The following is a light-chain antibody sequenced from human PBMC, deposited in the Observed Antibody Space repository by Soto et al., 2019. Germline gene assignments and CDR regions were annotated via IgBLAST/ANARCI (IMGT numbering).Light chain of an antibody. CDR3: AAWDDSLSGLYV. Sequence: QSVLTQPPSASGTPGQRVTISCSGSSSNIGSNYVYWYQQLPGTAPKLLIYRNNQRPSGFTDRFSGSKSGTSASLAISGLRSEDEADYYCAAWDDSLSGLYVFGTGTKLTVL. V-gene: IGLV1-47*01. J-gene: IGLJ1*01. CDR1: SSNIGSNY. CDR2: RNN.